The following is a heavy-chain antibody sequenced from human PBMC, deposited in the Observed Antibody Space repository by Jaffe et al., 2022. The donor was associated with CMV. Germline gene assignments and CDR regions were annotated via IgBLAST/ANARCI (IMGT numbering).Heavy chain of an antibody. CDR2: IFSNDEK. D-gene: IGHD3-22*01. V-gene: IGHV2-26*01. J-gene: IGHJ4*02. CDR3: ARVPYYYDKPRYYFDY. CDR1: GFSLSNARMG. Sequence: QVTLKESGPVLVKPTETLTLTCTVSGFSLSNARMGVSWIRQPPGKALEWLAHIFSNDEKSYSTSLKSRLTISKDTSKSQVVLTMTNMDPVDTATYYCARVPYYYDKPRYYFDYWGQGTLVTVSS.